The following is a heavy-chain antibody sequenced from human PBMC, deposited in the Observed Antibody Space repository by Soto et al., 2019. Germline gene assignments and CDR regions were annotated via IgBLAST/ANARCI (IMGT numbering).Heavy chain of an antibody. D-gene: IGHD1-7*01. V-gene: IGHV1-3*01. CDR1: GYNFNTHA. Sequence: ASVKVSCKASGYNFNTHAMHWMRQAPGQGLEWMGWIYAGNGATKYSQKFQGRVTLIMDTSATTAYMELSSLGSEDTAVYYCARNIYGGTTDYWGQGTLVTVSS. CDR3: ARNIYGGTTDY. J-gene: IGHJ4*02. CDR2: IYAGNGAT.